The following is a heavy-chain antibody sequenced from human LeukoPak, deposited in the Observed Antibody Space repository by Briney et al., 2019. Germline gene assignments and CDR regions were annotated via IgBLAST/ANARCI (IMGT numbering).Heavy chain of an antibody. Sequence: GGSLRLSCAASGFTFSDYAMSWVRQAPGKGLEWVSSISSSSSYIYYADSVKGRFTISRDNARNSLYLQMNNLRPEDTAVYYCARQDNNFRNYYYMDVWGKGTTVTVSS. D-gene: IGHD2-15*01. CDR2: ISSSSSYI. J-gene: IGHJ6*03. CDR1: GFTFSDYA. CDR3: ARQDNNFRNYYYMDV. V-gene: IGHV3-21*06.